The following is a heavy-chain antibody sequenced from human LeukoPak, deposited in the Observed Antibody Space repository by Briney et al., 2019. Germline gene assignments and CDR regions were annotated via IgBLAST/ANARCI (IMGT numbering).Heavy chain of an antibody. D-gene: IGHD1-14*01. J-gene: IGHJ4*02. CDR2: IDPYSGGT. CDR3: ARDSAGHEPPFDS. V-gene: IGHV1-2*02. CDR1: GDTFTGFY. Sequence: SSVKVSCKAPGDTFTGFYMHWVRQAPGQGLEWMGWIDPYSGGTSYPQKFQGRVSMTRDTFISTVYMELSRLTSADTAVYFCARDSAGHEPPFDSWGQGTLVSVSS.